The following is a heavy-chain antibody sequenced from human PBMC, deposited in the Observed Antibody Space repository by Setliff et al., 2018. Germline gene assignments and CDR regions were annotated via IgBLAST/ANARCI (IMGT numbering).Heavy chain of an antibody. D-gene: IGHD2-2*01. CDR3: SRLVRYCTTTTCQRLSGGEY. CDR1: GYTFTDFG. Sequence: ASVKVSCKTSGYTFTDFGINWVRQAPGQGLEWVGWISPYTGNTYSAQNFQGRVTLTTDTSTSTAYMEVRGLRSDDTAVYYCSRLVRYCTTTTCQRLSGGEYWGQGTLVTVSS. CDR2: ISPYTGNT. V-gene: IGHV1-18*04. J-gene: IGHJ4*02.